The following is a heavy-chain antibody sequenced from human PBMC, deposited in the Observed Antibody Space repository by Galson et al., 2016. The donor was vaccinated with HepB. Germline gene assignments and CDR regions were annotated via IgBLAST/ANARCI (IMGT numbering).Heavy chain of an antibody. CDR1: GTSIRASSYY. D-gene: IGHD5-12*01. J-gene: IGHJ4*02. CDR2: SYFRGRT. V-gene: IGHV4-31*03. CDR3: ARGGGYSAGWD. Sequence: TLSLTCNVSGTSIRASSYYWNWIRQHPAKGLEWIGHSYFRGRTYYNPALRSRVTISIDTITNQFSLRLTSVTAADTAMYYCARGGGYSAGWDWGQGTLVAVSS.